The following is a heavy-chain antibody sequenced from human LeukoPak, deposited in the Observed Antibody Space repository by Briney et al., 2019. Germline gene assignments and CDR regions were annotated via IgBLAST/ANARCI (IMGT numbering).Heavy chain of an antibody. Sequence: PGGSLRLSCAASGFTFSNYSMNWVRQAPGKGLEWVSSISSSSSYIYYADSVRGRFTISRDNAKNSLSLQMNSLRAEDTAVYYCAKRDDYDSSGYYYVGYFDYWGQGTLVTVSS. CDR2: ISSSSSYI. V-gene: IGHV3-21*01. J-gene: IGHJ4*02. CDR1: GFTFSNYS. CDR3: AKRDDYDSSGYYYVGYFDY. D-gene: IGHD3-22*01.